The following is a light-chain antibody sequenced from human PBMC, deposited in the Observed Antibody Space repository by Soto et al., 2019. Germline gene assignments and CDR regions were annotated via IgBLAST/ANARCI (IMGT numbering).Light chain of an antibody. CDR3: QQYYTTWT. CDR1: QSVLYSSNNKNY. J-gene: IGKJ1*01. CDR2: WAS. Sequence: DIVMTQSPDSLAVSLGERATINCKSSQSVLYSSNNKNYLTWFQQKPGQPPKLLIYWASTRESGVPDRFSGSGSGTDCTLTISSLQAADVAVYYCQQYYTTWTFGQGTKVEIK. V-gene: IGKV4-1*01.